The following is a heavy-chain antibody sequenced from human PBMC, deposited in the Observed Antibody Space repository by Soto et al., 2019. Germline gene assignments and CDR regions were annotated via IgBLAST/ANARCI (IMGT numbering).Heavy chain of an antibody. V-gene: IGHV3-30*18. CDR3: AKSYYYDSSGYSDYYYGMVV. Sequence: VQLVESGGGVVQPGRSLRLSCAASGFTFSSYGMHWVRQAPGKGLEWVAVMSYDGSNKYYADSVKGRFTISRDNSKNTLYLQMNSLRAEDTAVYYCAKSYYYDSSGYSDYYYGMVVWGQGTTVTVSS. J-gene: IGHJ6*02. D-gene: IGHD3-22*01. CDR1: GFTFSSYG. CDR2: MSYDGSNK.